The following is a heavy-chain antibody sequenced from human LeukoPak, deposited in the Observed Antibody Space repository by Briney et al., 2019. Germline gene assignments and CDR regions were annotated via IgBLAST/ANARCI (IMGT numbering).Heavy chain of an antibody. D-gene: IGHD4-17*01. CDR1: GFTFSSYG. J-gene: IGHJ4*02. Sequence: PGGSLRLSCAASGFTFSSYGMHWVRQAPGKGLEWVAFIRYDGSNKYYADSVKGRFTISRDNSKNTLYLQMNSLRAEDTAVYYCAYLKGDYSDPIDYWGQGTLVTVSS. CDR2: IRYDGSNK. V-gene: IGHV3-30*02. CDR3: AYLKGDYSDPIDY.